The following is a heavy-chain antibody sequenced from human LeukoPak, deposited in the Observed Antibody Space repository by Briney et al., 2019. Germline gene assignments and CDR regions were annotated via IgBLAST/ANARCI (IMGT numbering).Heavy chain of an antibody. CDR1: GYSFTNYW. J-gene: IGHJ5*02. Sequence: GESLKISCKGSGYSFTNYWVGWVRQMPGKGLEWMGIIYPGDSDTRYSPSFQGQVTISADKSISTAYLQWSSLKVSDTAMYYRARRKAYPHNWFDPWGQGTLVTVSS. V-gene: IGHV5-51*01. CDR2: IYPGDSDT. CDR3: ARRKAYPHNWFDP.